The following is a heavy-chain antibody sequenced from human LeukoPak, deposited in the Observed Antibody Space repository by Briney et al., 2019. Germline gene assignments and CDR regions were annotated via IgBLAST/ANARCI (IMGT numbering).Heavy chain of an antibody. CDR3: AKDLYYDFWSGYYSPLSGVADY. V-gene: IGHV3-23*01. D-gene: IGHD3-3*01. CDR2: INGSGGST. J-gene: IGHJ4*02. CDR1: GFPFSSYA. Sequence: GGSLSLSFAASGFPFSSYAMSWVRQAPGKGVEGVSAINGSGGSTYYADSVKGRFTISRDNSKNTLYLQMNSLRAEDTAVYYCAKDLYYDFWSGYYSPLSGVADYWGQGTLVTVSS.